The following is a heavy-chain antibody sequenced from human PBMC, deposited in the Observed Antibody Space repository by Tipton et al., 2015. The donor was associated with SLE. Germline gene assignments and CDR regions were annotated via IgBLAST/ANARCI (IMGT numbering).Heavy chain of an antibody. V-gene: IGHV1-18*03. CDR1: GYTFTSYG. CDR3: AGAEGNYDSSGYYYPTTFDY. CDR2: ISAYNGNT. J-gene: IGHJ4*02. D-gene: IGHD3-22*01. Sequence: QSGAEVKKPGASVKVSCKASGYTFTSYGISWVRQAPGQGLEWMGWISAYNGNTNYAQKLQGRVTMTTDTSTSTAYMELRSLRSDDMAVYYCAGAEGNYDSSGYYYPTTFDYWGQGTLVTVSS.